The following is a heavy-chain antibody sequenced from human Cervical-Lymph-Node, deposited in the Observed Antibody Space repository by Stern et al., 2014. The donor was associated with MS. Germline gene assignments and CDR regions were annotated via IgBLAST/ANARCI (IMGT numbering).Heavy chain of an antibody. CDR2: INPNSGGT. Sequence: QVQLMQSGAEVKKPGASVKVSCKASGYILTNYYLHWVRQAPGQGLQWMAWINPNSGGTYYAQRFQGRVTITRDTSISTAYMEMSRLTSDDTAVYYCARSRRGSGYSYAYGYWGQGTLVTVSS. J-gene: IGHJ4*02. CDR3: ARSRRGSGYSYAYGY. V-gene: IGHV1-2*02. CDR1: GYILTNYY. D-gene: IGHD5-18*01.